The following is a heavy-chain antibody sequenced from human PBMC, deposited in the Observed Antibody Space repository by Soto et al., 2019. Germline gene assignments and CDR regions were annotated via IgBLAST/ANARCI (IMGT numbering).Heavy chain of an antibody. V-gene: IGHV1-69*01. J-gene: IGHJ4*02. Sequence: QVQLVQSGAEVKKPGSSVKVSCKASGGTFSSFAISWVRQAPGQGLEWMGGIIPISGTTNYAQKFQGRVTITADESTSTAYMEVTTLRSEDTAVYYCARDRDHTYDYWGQGTLVTVSS. CDR1: GGTFSSFA. CDR2: IIPISGTT. CDR3: ARDRDHTYDY.